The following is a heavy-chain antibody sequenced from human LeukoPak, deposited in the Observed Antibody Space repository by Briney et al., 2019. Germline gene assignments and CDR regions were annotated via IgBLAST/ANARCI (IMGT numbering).Heavy chain of an antibody. CDR2: ISGSGGNT. D-gene: IGHD3-10*01. CDR1: GFIFNNYA. CDR3: ARDRETGEYYYYGMDV. Sequence: GGSLRLSCAVSGFIFNNYAMSWVRQAPGKGLEWVSAISGSGGNTYYADSVKGRFTSSRDNSKNTLYLQMNSLRAEDTAVYYCARDRETGEYYYYGMDVWGQGTTVTVSS. V-gene: IGHV3-23*01. J-gene: IGHJ6*02.